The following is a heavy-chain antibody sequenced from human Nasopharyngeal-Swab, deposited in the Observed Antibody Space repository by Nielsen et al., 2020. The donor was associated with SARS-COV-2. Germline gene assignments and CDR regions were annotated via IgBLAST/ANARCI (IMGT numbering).Heavy chain of an antibody. Sequence: VSVKVSCKASGYTFTGYYMHWLRQSPGQGLEWMGWINANSGGTTYAQKFQGRVAMTRDTSTSTVYIELSSLRSDDTAVYYCARGPYTSGWYGPVFYGLDVWGQGTTVTVSS. J-gene: IGHJ6*02. CDR1: GYTFTGYY. D-gene: IGHD6-19*01. V-gene: IGHV1-2*02. CDR2: INANSGGT. CDR3: ARGPYTSGWYGPVFYGLDV.